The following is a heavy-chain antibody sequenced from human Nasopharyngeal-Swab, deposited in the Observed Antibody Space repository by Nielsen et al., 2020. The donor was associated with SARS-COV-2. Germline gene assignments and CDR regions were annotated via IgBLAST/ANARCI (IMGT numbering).Heavy chain of an antibody. V-gene: IGHV3-21*01. CDR3: ARDSDIPYSGYGMDV. CDR1: GFAFSSYE. CDR2: ISSSSSYI. D-gene: IGHD6-13*01. Sequence: GESLKISCAASGFAFSSYEMNWVRQAPGKGLEWVSSISSSSSYIYYADSVKGRFTISRDNAKNSLYLQMNSLRAEDTAVYYCARDSDIPYSGYGMDVWGQGTTVTVSS. J-gene: IGHJ6*02.